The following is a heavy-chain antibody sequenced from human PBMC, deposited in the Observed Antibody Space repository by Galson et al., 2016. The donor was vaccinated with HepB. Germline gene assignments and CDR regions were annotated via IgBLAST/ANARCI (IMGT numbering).Heavy chain of an antibody. CDR3: ARELELEIYGMDV. CDR1: GFTVSSNY. V-gene: IGHV3-66*01. D-gene: IGHD1-7*01. CDR2: IYSGGST. J-gene: IGHJ6*02. Sequence: SLRLSCAASGFTVSSNYMSWVRQAPGKGLEWVSVIYSGGSTYYADSVKGRFTISRDNSKNTLYLQMNSLRAEDTAVYYCARELELEIYGMDVWGQGTTVIVSS.